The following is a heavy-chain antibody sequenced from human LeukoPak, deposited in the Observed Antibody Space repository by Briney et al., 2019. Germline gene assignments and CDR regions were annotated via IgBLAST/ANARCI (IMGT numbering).Heavy chain of an antibody. CDR1: GFTFSSYG. D-gene: IGHD2/OR15-2a*01. J-gene: IGHJ4*02. V-gene: IGHV3-30*02. Sequence: GGSLRLSCAASGFTFSSYGMHWVRQAPGKGLEWVAFIRYDGSNKYYADSVKGRFTVSRDNSKNTVYLQMNSLRAEDTAMYYCARDDVPVIWGQGTLVTVSS. CDR2: IRYDGSNK. CDR3: ARDDVPVI.